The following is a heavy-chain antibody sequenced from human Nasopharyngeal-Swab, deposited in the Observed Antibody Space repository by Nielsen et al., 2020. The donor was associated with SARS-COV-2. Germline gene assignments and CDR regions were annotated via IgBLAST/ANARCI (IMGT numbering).Heavy chain of an antibody. CDR2: ITNDGSKN. J-gene: IGHJ6*03. Sequence: GGSLRLSCEASGSTFSSYGMHWVRQAQGKGLEWVAVITNDGSKNYRDSVKSRVTISRDNSKNTLYLQMNSLRAEDTAVYYCAKVARGVYNYIDVWGKGTTVTVSS. CDR3: AKVARGVYNYIDV. D-gene: IGHD2-8*01. CDR1: GSTFSSYG. V-gene: IGHV3-30*18.